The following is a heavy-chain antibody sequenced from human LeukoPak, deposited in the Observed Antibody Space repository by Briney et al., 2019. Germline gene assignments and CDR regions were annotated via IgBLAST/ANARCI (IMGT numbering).Heavy chain of an antibody. CDR3: AKAWYYYYGMDV. J-gene: IGHJ6*02. CDR2: ISGSGGST. CDR1: GFTFSSYA. Sequence: GGSLRLSCAASGFTFSSYAMSWVRQAPGKGLEWVSAISGSGGSTYYADSVKGRFTISRDNSKNTLYPQMNSLRAEDTAVYYCAKAWYYYYGMDVWGQGTTVTVSS. V-gene: IGHV3-23*01.